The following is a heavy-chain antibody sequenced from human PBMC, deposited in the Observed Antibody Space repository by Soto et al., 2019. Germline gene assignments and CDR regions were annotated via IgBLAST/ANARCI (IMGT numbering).Heavy chain of an antibody. D-gene: IGHD3-3*01. V-gene: IGHV4-34*01. CDR1: GGSFSGYY. Sequence: SETLSLTCAVYGGSFSGYYWSWIRQPPGKGLEWIGEINHSGSTNYNPSLKSRVTISVDTSKNQFSLKLSSVTAADTAVYYCARGRWSGSSSSRTPRTPNSYFDYWGQGTLVTVSS. J-gene: IGHJ4*02. CDR3: ARGRWSGSSSSRTPRTPNSYFDY. CDR2: INHSGST.